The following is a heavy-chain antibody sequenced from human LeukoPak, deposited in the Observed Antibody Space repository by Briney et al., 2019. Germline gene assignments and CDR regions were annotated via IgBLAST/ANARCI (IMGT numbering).Heavy chain of an antibody. Sequence: PGGSLRLSCATSQFNFNKFGMTWVRQAPGKGLEWVSYISSSGSTIYYADSVKGRFTITRDNAKNSLYLQMNSLRAEDTAVYYCARRPRIQLWFFDYWGQGTLVTVSS. J-gene: IGHJ4*02. V-gene: IGHV3-11*01. CDR2: ISSSGSTI. CDR1: QFNFNKFG. CDR3: ARRPRIQLWFFDY. D-gene: IGHD5-18*01.